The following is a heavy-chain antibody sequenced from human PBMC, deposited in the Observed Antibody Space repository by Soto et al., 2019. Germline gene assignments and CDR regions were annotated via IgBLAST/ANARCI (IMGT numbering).Heavy chain of an antibody. CDR1: GFTFSSYG. CDR3: ARCDTELPWYSDL. J-gene: IGHJ2*01. D-gene: IGHD1-7*01. V-gene: IGHV3-33*01. CDR2: IWYDGSNK. Sequence: QVQLVESGGGVVQPGRSLRLSCAASGFTFSSYGMHWVRQAPGKGLEWVAVIWYDGSNKYYADSVKGRFTISRDNSKNTLDLQMNSLRAEDTAVYYCARCDTELPWYSDLWGRGTLVTVSS.